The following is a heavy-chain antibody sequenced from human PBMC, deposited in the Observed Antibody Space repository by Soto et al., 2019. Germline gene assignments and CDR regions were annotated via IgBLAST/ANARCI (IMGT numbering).Heavy chain of an antibody. CDR1: GFTFSSYE. CDR3: ARAPGDSSGYYGVDY. D-gene: IGHD3-22*01. Sequence: GGSLRLSCAASGFTFSSYEMNWVRQAPGKGLEWVSYISSSGSTIYYADSVKGRFTISRDNAKNSLYLQMNSLRAEDTAVYYCARAPGDSSGYYGVDYWGQGTLVTVSS. V-gene: IGHV3-48*03. CDR2: ISSSGSTI. J-gene: IGHJ4*02.